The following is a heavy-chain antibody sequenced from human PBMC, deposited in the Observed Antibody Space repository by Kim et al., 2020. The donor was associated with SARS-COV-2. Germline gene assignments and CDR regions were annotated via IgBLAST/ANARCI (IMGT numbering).Heavy chain of an antibody. D-gene: IGHD2-2*01. CDR2: INHSGST. Sequence: SETLSLTCAVYGGSFSGYYWSWIRQPPGKGLEWIGEINHSGSTNYNPSLKSRVTISVDTSKNQFSLKLSSVTAADTAVYYCASSYCSSTSCRATKYYYYGMGVWGEETTVSVSS. CDR1: GGSFSGYY. V-gene: IGHV4-34*01. J-gene: IGHJ6*04. CDR3: ASSYCSSTSCRATKYYYYGMGV.